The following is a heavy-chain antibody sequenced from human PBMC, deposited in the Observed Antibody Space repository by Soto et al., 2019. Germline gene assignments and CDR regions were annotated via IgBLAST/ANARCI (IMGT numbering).Heavy chain of an antibody. D-gene: IGHD6-19*01. CDR2: IWYDGSNK. CDR1: GFTFSSYG. J-gene: IGHJ5*02. Sequence: GGSLILSCAASGFTFSSYGMHLVRQAPGKGLEGGAVIWYDGSNKYSAASVKVRCTISRDNSKNTLYLQMNSLRAEDTAVYYCARDRSSYSSGWYSVWFDPWGQGTLVTVSS. CDR3: ARDRSSYSSGWYSVWFDP. V-gene: IGHV3-33*01.